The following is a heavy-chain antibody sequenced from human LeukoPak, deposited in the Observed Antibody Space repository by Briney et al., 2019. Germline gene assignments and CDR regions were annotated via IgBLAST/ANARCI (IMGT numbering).Heavy chain of an antibody. Sequence: PGRSLRLSCAASGFTFSSYGMHWVRQAPGKGLEWVAVIWYDGSNKYYADCVKGRFTKSRDNSKNTLYLQMNSLRAEDTAVYYCARDSAPLSSAGQDFDYWGQGTLVTVSS. V-gene: IGHV3-33*01. J-gene: IGHJ4*02. CDR3: ARDSAPLSSAGQDFDY. D-gene: IGHD2-15*01. CDR2: IWYDGSNK. CDR1: GFTFSSYG.